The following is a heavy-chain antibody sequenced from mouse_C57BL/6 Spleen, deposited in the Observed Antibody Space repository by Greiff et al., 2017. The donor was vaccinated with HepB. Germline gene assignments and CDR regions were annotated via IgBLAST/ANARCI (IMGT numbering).Heavy chain of an antibody. J-gene: IGHJ1*03. D-gene: IGHD2-1*01. CDR2: ISSGGSYT. CDR3: ARLYGNRGYFDV. CDR1: GFTFSSYG. Sequence: EVKLVESGGDLVKPGGSLKLSCAASGFTFSSYGMSWVRQTPDKRLAWVATISSGGSYTYYPDSVKGRFTISRDNAKNTLYLQMSSLKSEDTAMYYCARLYGNRGYFDVWGTGTTVTVSS. V-gene: IGHV5-6*01.